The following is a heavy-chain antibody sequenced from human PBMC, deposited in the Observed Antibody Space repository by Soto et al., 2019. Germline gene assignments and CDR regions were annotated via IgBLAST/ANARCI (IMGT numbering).Heavy chain of an antibody. J-gene: IGHJ4*02. CDR1: GGSINNSGFY. Sequence: QLQLQESGPGLVKPSETLSLTCTVSGGSINNSGFYWGWVRQPPGKRLEWIGSIYYSGSAYYNPSLKSRLTISVDTSKNQFSLNLSSVTAADTAVYFCARRPLVRGIIPYYFDSWGQGTLVTVSS. CDR2: IYYSGSA. V-gene: IGHV4-39*01. D-gene: IGHD3-10*01. CDR3: ARRPLVRGIIPYYFDS.